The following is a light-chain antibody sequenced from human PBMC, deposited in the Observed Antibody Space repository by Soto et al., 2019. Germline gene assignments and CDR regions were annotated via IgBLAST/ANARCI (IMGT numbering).Light chain of an antibody. Sequence: EIVMTQSPATLSVSPGERATLSCRASPSVSSSLAWYQQKPGQAPRLLIYGSSTRATGIPARFSGSGSGTEFSLTINSLQSEDFAVYYCQQYTNWPRTFGQGTKVEIK. V-gene: IGKV3-15*01. CDR1: PSVSSS. J-gene: IGKJ1*01. CDR3: QQYTNWPRT. CDR2: GSS.